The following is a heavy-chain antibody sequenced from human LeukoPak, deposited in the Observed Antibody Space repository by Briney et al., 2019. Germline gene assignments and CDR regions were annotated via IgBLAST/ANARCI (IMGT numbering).Heavy chain of an antibody. CDR1: GGTFSSYA. J-gene: IGHJ6*02. CDR3: ARECSGGSCYSLMDV. CDR2: IIPIFGTA. Sequence: ASVKVSCKASGGTFSSYAISWVRQAPGQGLEWMGGIIPIFGTANYAQKFQGRVTITADESTSTAYMELSSLRSDDTAVYYCARECSGGSCYSLMDVWGQGTTVTVSS. V-gene: IGHV1-69*13. D-gene: IGHD2-15*01.